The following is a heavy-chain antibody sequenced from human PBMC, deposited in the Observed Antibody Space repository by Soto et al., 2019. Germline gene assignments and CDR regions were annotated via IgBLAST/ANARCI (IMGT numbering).Heavy chain of an antibody. CDR3: VKDPQLSIFWSAGDTFDL. J-gene: IGHJ3*01. CDR1: GFTFSNYG. D-gene: IGHD3-3*01. Sequence: QPGGSLRLSCVGSGFTFSNYGMSWVRQAPGKGLEWVVGISENSDSRYHADSAKGRFTISRDNSKNTMYVQMNNLRAEDTAVYYFVKDPQLSIFWSAGDTFDLWGQGTMVTVSS. V-gene: IGHV3-23*01. CDR2: ISENSDSR.